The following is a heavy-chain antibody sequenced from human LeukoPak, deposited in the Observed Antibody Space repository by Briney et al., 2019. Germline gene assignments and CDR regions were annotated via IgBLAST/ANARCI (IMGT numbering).Heavy chain of an antibody. CDR2: IYYSGST. Sequence: PSEALSLTCTVSGGSISSYYWSWIRQPPGKGLEWIGYIYYSGSTNYNPSLKSRVTMSVDTSKNQFSLKLSSVTAADTAVYYCARVCSDFWSGYYPRDYYYYYMDVWGKGTTVTVSS. CDR1: GGSISSYY. V-gene: IGHV4-59*12. CDR3: ARVCSDFWSGYYPRDYYYYYMDV. D-gene: IGHD3-3*01. J-gene: IGHJ6*03.